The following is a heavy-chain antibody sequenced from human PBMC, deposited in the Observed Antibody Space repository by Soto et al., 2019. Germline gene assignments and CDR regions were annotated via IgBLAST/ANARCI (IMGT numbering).Heavy chain of an antibody. CDR1: GASISYGGFS. Sequence: SETLSLTCTVFGASISYGGFSWSWIRQSPGKGLEWIGYINHFESTYFHPSFKSRLSMSIDRSRNMFSLNLSSVTAADMAVYYCAREKAVASTGWLDPWGQGTLVTVSS. J-gene: IGHJ5*02. V-gene: IGHV4-30-2*06. CDR2: INHFEST. CDR3: AREKAVASTGWLDP. D-gene: IGHD6-19*01.